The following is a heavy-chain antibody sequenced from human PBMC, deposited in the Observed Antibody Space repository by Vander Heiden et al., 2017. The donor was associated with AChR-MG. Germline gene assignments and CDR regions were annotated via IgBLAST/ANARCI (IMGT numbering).Heavy chain of an antibody. V-gene: IGHV4-59*01. D-gene: IGHD5-12*01. Sequence: QVQLQESGPGLVKPSETLSLTCTVSGGSISSYYWSWIRQPPGKGLEWIGYIYYSGSTNYNPSLKSRVTISVDTSKNQFSLKLSSVTAADTAVYYRARLRQRYWFDPWGQGTLVTVS. CDR3: ARLRQRYWFDP. CDR1: GGSISSYY. J-gene: IGHJ5*02. CDR2: IYYSGST.